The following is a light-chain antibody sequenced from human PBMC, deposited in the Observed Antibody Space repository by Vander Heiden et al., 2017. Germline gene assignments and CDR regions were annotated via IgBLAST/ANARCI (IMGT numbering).Light chain of an antibody. V-gene: IGLV4-60*03. CDR1: SGHSSYI. CDR2: LEGSGSY. Sequence: QPVLTQSSSASSYLRSSVKLNCTLSSGHSSYIIAWHQQQPGKAPRYLMKLEGSGSYNKGSGVPDRFSGSSSGADRYLTISNLQSEDEADYYCETWDSNTHWVFGGGTKLTVL. CDR3: ETWDSNTHWV. J-gene: IGLJ3*02.